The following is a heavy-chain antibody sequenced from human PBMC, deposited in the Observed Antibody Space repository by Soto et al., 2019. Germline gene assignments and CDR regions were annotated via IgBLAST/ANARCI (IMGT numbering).Heavy chain of an antibody. CDR1: GGTFSSYA. CDR3: AGDIVVVPAAMNYYYYYGMDV. J-gene: IGHJ6*02. Sequence: QVQLVQSGAEVKKPGSSVKVSCKASGGTFSSYAISWVRQAPGQGLEWMGGIIPIFGTANYAQKFQGRVTITADESTSTAYMELSRLRSEDTAVYYCAGDIVVVPAAMNYYYYYGMDVWGQGTTVTVSS. D-gene: IGHD2-2*01. CDR2: IIPIFGTA. V-gene: IGHV1-69*01.